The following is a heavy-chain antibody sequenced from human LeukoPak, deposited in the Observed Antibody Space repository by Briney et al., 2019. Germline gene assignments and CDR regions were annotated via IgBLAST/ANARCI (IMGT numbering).Heavy chain of an antibody. J-gene: IGHJ1*01. CDR1: GYTFTSYA. CDR2: INAGNGNT. Sequence: GASVKVSCKASGYTFTSYAMHWVRQAPGQRLEWMGWINAGNGNTKYSQKFQGRVTITRDTSASTAYMELSSLRAEDTAVYYCAVSYDFWSGYYLNAEYFQHWGQGTLVTVSS. CDR3: AVSYDFWSGYYLNAEYFQH. V-gene: IGHV1-3*01. D-gene: IGHD3-3*01.